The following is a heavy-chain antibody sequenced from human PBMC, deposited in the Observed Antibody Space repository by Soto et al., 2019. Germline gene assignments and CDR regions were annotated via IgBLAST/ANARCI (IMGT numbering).Heavy chain of an antibody. CDR1: GFTFGDYA. J-gene: IGHJ3*01. CDR2: IRSKGSGGTS. D-gene: IGHD3-10*01. V-gene: IGHV3-49*04. CDR3: TRAQPITP. Sequence: GWSLRLSCTASGFTFGDYAMSLVRQAPGKGLEWVGFIRSKGSGGTSEYAASVKGRFTFSRDDSKSIAYLQMNSLKIEDTAVYYCTRAQPITPWGQGTMVTVS.